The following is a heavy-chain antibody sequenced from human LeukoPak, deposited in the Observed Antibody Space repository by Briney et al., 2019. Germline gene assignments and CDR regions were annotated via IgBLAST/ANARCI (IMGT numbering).Heavy chain of an antibody. CDR3: ARADYGDYVF. CDR2: LYHSGGT. V-gene: IGHV4-38-2*02. D-gene: IGHD4-17*01. J-gene: IGHJ4*02. Sequence: SETLSLTCTVSGYSISSAFYWGWIRQPPEKGLEWVGFLYHSGGTYYSPSLKSRLNMSIATSKNQFSLTLTSVPAADTAVYYCARADYGDYVFWGQGTLVTVSS. CDR1: GYSISSAFY.